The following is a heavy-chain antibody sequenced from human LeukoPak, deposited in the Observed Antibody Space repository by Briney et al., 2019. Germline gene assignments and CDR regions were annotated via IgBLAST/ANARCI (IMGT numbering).Heavy chain of an antibody. CDR1: GGSISSYY. J-gene: IGHJ5*02. CDR3: AGYSYGHRWFDP. Sequence: SETLSLTCTVSGGSISSYYWSWIRKPLEKGLEWIGHIYYSGSTKYNPSLKSRVTISVDTSKNQFSLNLSSVTAADTAVYYCAGYSYGHRWFDPWGQGTLVTVYS. V-gene: IGHV4-59*08. CDR2: IYYSGST. D-gene: IGHD5-18*01.